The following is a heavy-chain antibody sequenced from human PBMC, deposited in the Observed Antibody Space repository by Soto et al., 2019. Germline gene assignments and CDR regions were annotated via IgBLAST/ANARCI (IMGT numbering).Heavy chain of an antibody. Sequence: SETLSLTCAVYGGSFSGYYWSWIRQPPGKGLEWIGSIYHSGSTYYNPSLKSRVTISVDTSKNQFSLKLSSVTAADTAVYYCARGPLYSRIQLWFDYWGQGTQVTVSS. D-gene: IGHD5-18*01. V-gene: IGHV4-34*01. CDR1: GGSFSGYY. CDR2: IYHSGST. CDR3: ARGPLYSRIQLWFDY. J-gene: IGHJ4*02.